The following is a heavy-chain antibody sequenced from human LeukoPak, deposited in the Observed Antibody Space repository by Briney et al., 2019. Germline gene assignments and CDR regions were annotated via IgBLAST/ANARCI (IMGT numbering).Heavy chain of an antibody. V-gene: IGHV4-39*07. CDR3: ARGYSGYDPYYFDY. CDR1: GGSIISSTYY. D-gene: IGHD5-12*01. J-gene: IGHJ4*02. CDR2: IYYSGST. Sequence: SLETLSLTCTVSGGSIISSTYYWGWIRQPPGKGLEWIGSIYYSGSTYYNPSLKSRVTISVDTSRNQFSLKLSSVTAADTAVYYCARGYSGYDPYYFDYWGQGTLATVSS.